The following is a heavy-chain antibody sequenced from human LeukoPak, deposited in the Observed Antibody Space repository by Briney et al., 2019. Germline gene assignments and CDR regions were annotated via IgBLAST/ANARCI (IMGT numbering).Heavy chain of an antibody. CDR3: AREAIQPVGQNWFDP. D-gene: IGHD5-18*01. CDR2: IHYSGRT. V-gene: IGHV4-59*01. CDR1: GGSINNYY. Sequence: SETLSLTCTVSGGSINNYYWSWIRQPPGKGMEWIGYIHYSGRTNYNPSLKSRVTISVDTSKNQFSLKLSSVTAADTAVYYCAREAIQPVGQNWFDPWGQGTLVTVSS. J-gene: IGHJ5*02.